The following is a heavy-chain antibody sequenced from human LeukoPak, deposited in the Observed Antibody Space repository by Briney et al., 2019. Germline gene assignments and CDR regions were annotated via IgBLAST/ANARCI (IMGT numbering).Heavy chain of an antibody. Sequence: SETLSLTCTVCGGSISNHDYFWGWIRQPPGKALEWIGSISYSGSTYYNPSLKSRVTISVDTSKNQFSLKLSSVTAADTAIYYCARQGYCSATCYRWFDPWGQGTLVTVSS. D-gene: IGHD2-2*01. CDR3: ARQGYCSATCYRWFDP. J-gene: IGHJ5*02. CDR2: ISYSGST. CDR1: GGSISNHDYF. V-gene: IGHV4-39*01.